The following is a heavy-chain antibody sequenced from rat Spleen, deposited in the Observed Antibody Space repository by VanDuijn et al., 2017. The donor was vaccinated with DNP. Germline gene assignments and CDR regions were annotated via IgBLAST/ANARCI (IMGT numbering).Heavy chain of an antibody. CDR3: ARVSGTYYWYFEF. CDR1: GFTFNKYW. Sequence: EVQLVESGGDLVQPGRSLKLSCVASGFTFNKYWMTWIRQVPGKGLEWVAAITSSGGSTYYPDSVKGRFTISRDNAKNTLYLQMNSLWSEETATYYCARVSGTYYWYFEFWGPGTMVTVSS. CDR2: ITSSGGST. D-gene: IGHD5-1*01. V-gene: IGHV5-31*01. J-gene: IGHJ1*01.